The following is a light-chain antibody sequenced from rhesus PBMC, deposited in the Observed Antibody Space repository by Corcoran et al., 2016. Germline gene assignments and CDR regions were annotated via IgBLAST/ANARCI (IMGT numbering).Light chain of an antibody. J-gene: IGKJ3*01. Sequence: DIQMTQSPSSLSASVGDRVTITCRATENVKNNLHWYQQTPGKAPQLLIYTASTLQSGVPSRFSGSGSGTEYTFTISNLQPEDVATYYCQHSYGAPFTFGPGTKLDIK. V-gene: IGKV1-74*01. CDR1: ENVKNN. CDR2: TAS. CDR3: QHSYGAPFT.